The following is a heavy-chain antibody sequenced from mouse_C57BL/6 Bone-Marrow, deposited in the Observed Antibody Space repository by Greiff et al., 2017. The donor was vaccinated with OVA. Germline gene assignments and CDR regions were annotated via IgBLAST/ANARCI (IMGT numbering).Heavy chain of an antibody. J-gene: IGHJ3*01. V-gene: IGHV2-6*03. CDR3: ARLRYDGYYDWFAY. CDR1: GFSLTSYG. D-gene: IGHD2-3*01. Sequence: QVQLKESGPGLVAPSQSLSITCTVSGFSLTSYGVHWVRQPPGKGLEWLVVIWSDGSTTYNSALKSRLSISKDNSKSQVFLKMNSLQTDDTAMYYCARLRYDGYYDWFAYWGQGTLVTVSA. CDR2: IWSDGST.